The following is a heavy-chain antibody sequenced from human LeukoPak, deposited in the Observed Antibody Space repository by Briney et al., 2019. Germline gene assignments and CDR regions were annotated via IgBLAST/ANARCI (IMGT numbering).Heavy chain of an antibody. CDR1: GXTVSSNY. J-gene: IGHJ6*02. D-gene: IGHD1-1*01. Sequence: PGGSLRLSCAASGXTVSSNYMSWVRQAPGKGLEWVSVIYSGGITYYADSVKGRFTISRDNSKNTLYLQMNSLRAEDTAVYYCALQRPLKGVWGQGTTVTVSS. CDR3: ALQRPLKGV. CDR2: IYSGGIT. V-gene: IGHV3-66*04.